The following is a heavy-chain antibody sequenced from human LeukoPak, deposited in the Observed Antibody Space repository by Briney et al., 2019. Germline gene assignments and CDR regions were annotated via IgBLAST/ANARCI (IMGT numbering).Heavy chain of an antibody. V-gene: IGHV1-69*13. J-gene: IGHJ3*02. Sequence: SVKVSCKASGGTFSSYAISWVRQAPGQGLQWMGGIIPIFGTANYAHKFQGRVTITADESTSTAYMELSSLRSEDTAVYYCARELSWAFDIWGQGTMVTVSS. D-gene: IGHD3-16*02. CDR2: IIPIFGTA. CDR1: GGTFSSYA. CDR3: ARELSWAFDI.